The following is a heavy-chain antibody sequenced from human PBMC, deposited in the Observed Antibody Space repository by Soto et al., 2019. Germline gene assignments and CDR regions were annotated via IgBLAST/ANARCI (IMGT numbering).Heavy chain of an antibody. CDR2: VHESGST. V-gene: IGHV4-59*01. Sequence: SETLSLTCSVSGDALSNYYWSWIRQTPGRGLEWIGSVHESGSTDYNPSLKGRVIILLHTSKSQFSLNLRSATAADTATYYCARGTRALITSFFAYWGQGIPVTVSS. CDR1: GDALSNYY. D-gene: IGHD3-10*01. J-gene: IGHJ4*02. CDR3: ARGTRALITSFFAY.